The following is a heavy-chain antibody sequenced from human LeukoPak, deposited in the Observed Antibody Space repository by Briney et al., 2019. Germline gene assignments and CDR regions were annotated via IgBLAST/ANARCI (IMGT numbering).Heavy chain of an antibody. CDR2: ISSSSYI. D-gene: IGHD3-16*02. Sequence: GGSLRLSCAASGFTFSSYSMNWVRQAPGKGLEWVSSISSSSYIYYADSVKGRFTISRDNAKNSLYLQMNSLRAEDTAVYYCARGALEDYDYVWGSYRSHYFDYWGQGTLVTVSS. V-gene: IGHV3-21*01. CDR3: ARGALEDYDYVWGSYRSHYFDY. J-gene: IGHJ4*02. CDR1: GFTFSSYS.